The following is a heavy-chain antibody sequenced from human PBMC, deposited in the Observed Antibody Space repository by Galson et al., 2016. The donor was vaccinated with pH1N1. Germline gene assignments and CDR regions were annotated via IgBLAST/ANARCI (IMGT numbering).Heavy chain of an antibody. CDR2: ISSSGDNI. V-gene: IGHV3-30-3*01. J-gene: IGHJ4*02. D-gene: IGHD5-18*01. CDR3: ARVRSSGYNYAQLFVD. CDR1: GFTFSVFA. Sequence: SLRLSCAASGFTFSVFAMHWVRQAPGEGLEWVAVISSSGDNIFYADSVKGRFTISRDSSKNTLYLQMNNLRPVGTAFYYFARVRSSGYNYAQLFVDWGQGTLVTVSS.